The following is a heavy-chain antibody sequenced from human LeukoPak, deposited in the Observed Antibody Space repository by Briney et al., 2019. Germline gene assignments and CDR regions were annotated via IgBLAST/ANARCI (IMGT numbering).Heavy chain of an antibody. Sequence: ASVKVSCKASGGTFSSYAISWVRLAPGQGLEWMGGIIPIFGTANYAQKFQGRVTMTRNTSISTAYMELSSLRSEDTAVYYCAILVAAIYYYGMDVWGQGTTVTVSS. CDR3: AILVAAIYYYGMDV. V-gene: IGHV1-69*05. CDR1: GGTFSSYA. D-gene: IGHD2-15*01. CDR2: IIPIFGTA. J-gene: IGHJ6*02.